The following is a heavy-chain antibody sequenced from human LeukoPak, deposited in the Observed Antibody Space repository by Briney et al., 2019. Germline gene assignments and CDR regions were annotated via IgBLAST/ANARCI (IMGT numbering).Heavy chain of an antibody. CDR3: AKHHPPDYYGLGGAFDI. CDR1: GFTFSTYA. Sequence: GGSLRLSCAASGFTFSTYAMHWVRQAPGKGLEWVAVISYDGTNKHYADSVKGRFTISRDNSKNTLYLQMNNLRAEDTAVYYCAKHHPPDYYGLGGAFDIWGQGTMVTVSS. CDR2: ISYDGTNK. D-gene: IGHD3-10*01. J-gene: IGHJ3*02. V-gene: IGHV3-30-3*02.